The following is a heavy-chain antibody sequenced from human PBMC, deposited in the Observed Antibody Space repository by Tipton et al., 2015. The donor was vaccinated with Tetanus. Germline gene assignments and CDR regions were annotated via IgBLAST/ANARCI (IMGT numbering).Heavy chain of an antibody. CDR2: ISNGNP. CDR3: ARANYDSSKKGPFDS. V-gene: IGHV4-4*07. J-gene: IGHJ4*02. D-gene: IGHD1-7*01. Sequence: TLSLTCTVSRGPISSYYWSWIRQPAGKGLEWIGHISNGNPDYSPSLKSRVTLSVDTSKNRFYLELRSVTAADTGVYYCARANYDSSKKGPFDSWGQGSLVIVSS. CDR1: RGPISSYY.